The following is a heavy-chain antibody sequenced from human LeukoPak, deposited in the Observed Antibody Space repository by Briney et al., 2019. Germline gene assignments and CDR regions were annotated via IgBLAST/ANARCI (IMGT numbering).Heavy chain of an antibody. CDR2: IIPILGIA. J-gene: IGHJ6*02. V-gene: IGHV1-69*04. CDR1: GYTFTGYY. CDR3: ARDAPSSLRSRMDV. D-gene: IGHD3-3*01. Sequence: SVKVSRKASGYTFTGYYMHWVRQAPGQGLEWMGRIIPILGIANYAQKFQGRVTITADKSTSTAYMELSSLRSEDTAVYYCARDAPSSLRSRMDVWGQGTTVTVSS.